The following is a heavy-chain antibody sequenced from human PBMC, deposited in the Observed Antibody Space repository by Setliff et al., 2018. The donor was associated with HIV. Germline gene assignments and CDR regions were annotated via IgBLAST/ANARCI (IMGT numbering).Heavy chain of an antibody. CDR3: ARARTGWYNFDY. CDR1: GFTFSTFW. J-gene: IGHJ4*02. D-gene: IGHD6-19*01. V-gene: IGHV3-7*01. CDR2: IKEDGSEK. Sequence: QAGGSLRLSCAASGFTFSTFWLSWVRQPPGKGLEWVANIKEDGSEKHYVDSVKGRFTISRDKVKNSLYLQMNSLRVEDTAVYYCARARTGWYNFDYWGQGTPVTVSS.